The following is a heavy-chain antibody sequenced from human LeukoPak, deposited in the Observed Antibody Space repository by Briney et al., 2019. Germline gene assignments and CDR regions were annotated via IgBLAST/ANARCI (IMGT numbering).Heavy chain of an antibody. CDR2: INHSGST. D-gene: IGHD2-15*01. J-gene: IGHJ4*02. V-gene: IGHV4-34*01. CDR3: ARVGVVAASIGY. CDR1: GGSFSGYY. Sequence: SETLSLICAVYGGSFSGYYWSWIRQPPGKGLEWIGEINHSGSTNYNPSLKSRVTISVDTSKNQFSLKLSSVTAADTAVYYCARVGVVAASIGYWGQGTLVTVSS.